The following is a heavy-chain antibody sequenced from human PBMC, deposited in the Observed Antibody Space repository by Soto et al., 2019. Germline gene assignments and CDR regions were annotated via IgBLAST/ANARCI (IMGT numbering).Heavy chain of an antibody. V-gene: IGHV1-18*01. J-gene: IGHJ4*02. Sequence: ASVKVSCKASGYNFINYGISWVRQAPGQGLEWMGWISVYKGNTNYAQKLQGRVSMTTDTSTSTAYMELRSLRSDDTAVYYCVRDLFVWGLYYTASGGRETLVTVPS. D-gene: IGHD3-16*01. CDR3: VRDLFVWGLYYTAS. CDR2: ISVYKGNT. CDR1: GYNFINYG.